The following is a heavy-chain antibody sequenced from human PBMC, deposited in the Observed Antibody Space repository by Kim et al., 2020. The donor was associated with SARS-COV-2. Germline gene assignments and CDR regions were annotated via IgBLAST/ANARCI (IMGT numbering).Heavy chain of an antibody. V-gene: IGHV1-3*01. CDR2: INAGNGNT. CDR1: GYTFTSYA. Sequence: ASVKVSCKASGYTFTSYAMHWVRQAPGQRLEWMGWINAGNGNTKYSQKFQGRVTITRDTSASTAYMELSSLRSEDTAVYYCARDRVMGYYDSSGYYYFDYWGQGTLVTVSS. CDR3: ARDRVMGYYDSSGYYYFDY. J-gene: IGHJ4*02. D-gene: IGHD3-22*01.